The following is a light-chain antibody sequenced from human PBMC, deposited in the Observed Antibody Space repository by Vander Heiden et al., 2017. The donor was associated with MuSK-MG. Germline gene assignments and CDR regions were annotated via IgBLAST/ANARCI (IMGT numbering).Light chain of an antibody. CDR3: QQDGSSPRT. Sequence: EIVLTQSPGTLSLSPGERATLSCRSSQGVSSSSLAWYQQKPGQAPRLLIYGASSRATGIPDRFSGSGSGTDFTLTISRLEPEDFAVYYCQQDGSSPRTFGQGTKLEIK. V-gene: IGKV3-20*01. J-gene: IGKJ2*01. CDR1: QGVSSSS. CDR2: GAS.